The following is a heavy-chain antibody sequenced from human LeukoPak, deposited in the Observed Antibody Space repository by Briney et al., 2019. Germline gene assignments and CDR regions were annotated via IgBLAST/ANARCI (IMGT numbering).Heavy chain of an antibody. CDR2: IYYSGST. CDR1: GDSISSSGYY. D-gene: IGHD2-2*01. CDR3: ARRYRSSTSCRFDY. Sequence: SETLSLTCAVSGDSISSSGYYWVWIRQPPGKGLEWIGTIYYSGSTYYNPSLKSRVTISVDPSKNQFSLKVTSVTAADTAVYYCARRYRSSTSCRFDYWGQGTLVTVSS. V-gene: IGHV4-39*01. J-gene: IGHJ4*02.